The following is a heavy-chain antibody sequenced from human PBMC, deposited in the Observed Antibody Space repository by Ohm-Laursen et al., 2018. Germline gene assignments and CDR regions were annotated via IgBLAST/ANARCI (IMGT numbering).Heavy chain of an antibody. V-gene: IGHV3-7*01. CDR2: IKPDGSEK. CDR3: TKTISATSGDY. D-gene: IGHD1/OR15-1a*01. J-gene: IGHJ4*02. Sequence: SLRLSCAASGFTFSSYAMTWVRQAPGKGLEWVANIKPDGSEKYYVDSLKGRFTISRDNAKNSLYLQMNSLRAEDTAVYYCTKTISATSGDYWGQGTLVTVSS. CDR1: GFTFSSYA.